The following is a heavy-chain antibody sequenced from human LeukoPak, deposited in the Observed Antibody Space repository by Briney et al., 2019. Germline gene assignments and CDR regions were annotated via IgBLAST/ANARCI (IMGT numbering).Heavy chain of an antibody. Sequence: SVKVSCKTSGGTFSSSAITWVRQAPGQGLEWMGRIIPALNITSYAQKFQGRVTITADTSTNTAYMELSSLRSEETAVYYCARDQGLTAPPPYGLDVWGQGTTVTVSS. V-gene: IGHV1-69*04. CDR1: GGTFSSSA. CDR2: IIPALNIT. CDR3: ARDQGLTAPPPYGLDV. D-gene: IGHD5-18*01. J-gene: IGHJ6*02.